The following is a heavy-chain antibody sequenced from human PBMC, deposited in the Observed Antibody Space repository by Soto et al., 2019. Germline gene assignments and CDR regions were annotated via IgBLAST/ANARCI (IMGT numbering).Heavy chain of an antibody. CDR1: GFTFSSYG. CDR2: IWYDGSNK. J-gene: IGHJ4*02. Sequence: PGGSLRLSCAASGFTFSSYGMHWVRQAPGKGLEWVAVIWYDGSNKYYADSVKGRFTISRDNSKNTLYLQMNSLRAEDTAVYYCARDKGYQLLHLKYYFDYWGQGTLVTVSS. D-gene: IGHD2-2*01. CDR3: ARDKGYQLLHLKYYFDY. V-gene: IGHV3-33*01.